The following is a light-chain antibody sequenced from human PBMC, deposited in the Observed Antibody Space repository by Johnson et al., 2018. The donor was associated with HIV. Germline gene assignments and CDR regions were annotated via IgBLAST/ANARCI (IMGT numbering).Light chain of an antibody. CDR3: GTWDSSLSAYV. J-gene: IGLJ1*01. Sequence: QPVLTQPPSVSAAPGQKVTISCSGTSSNIGNNYVSWYQQFTGTAPKLLIYENNKRPSGIPDRFSGSKSGTSATLGITGLQTGDEADYYCGTWDSSLSAYVFGTGTKVTVL. CDR1: SSNIGNNY. CDR2: ENN. V-gene: IGLV1-51*02.